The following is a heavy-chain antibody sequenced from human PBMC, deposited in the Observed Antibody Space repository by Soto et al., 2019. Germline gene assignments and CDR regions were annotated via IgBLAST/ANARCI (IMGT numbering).Heavy chain of an antibody. V-gene: IGHV3-23*01. CDR1: GFIFGNYM. CDR3: APHVHCSGGSCHYDAFDI. Sequence: EVQLLESGGGLVQPGESLRLSCAFSGFIFGNYMMTWVRQAPGKGLEWVSTIRDGGESTYYADSVKGRFTISRENSKNTLYLQMDSLGVEDTAVYYCAPHVHCSGGSCHYDAFDIRGQGTMVTVSS. CDR2: IRDGGEST. D-gene: IGHD2-15*01. J-gene: IGHJ3*02.